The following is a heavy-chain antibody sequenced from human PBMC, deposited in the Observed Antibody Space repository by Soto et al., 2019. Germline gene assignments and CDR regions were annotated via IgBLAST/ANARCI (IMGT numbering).Heavy chain of an antibody. CDR2: IRGDGGQT. CDR1: GFTFSSYG. Sequence: GGSLRLSCTASGFTFSSYGMGWVRQAPGKGLQWVPTIRGDGGQTHYTDSVKGRFSISRDNSKNTVYLQMDSLRAEDTAMYFCARDVGLDSDDFFAYWGQGTQVTVSS. D-gene: IGHD3-9*01. V-gene: IGHV3-23*01. CDR3: ARDVGLDSDDFFAY. J-gene: IGHJ4*02.